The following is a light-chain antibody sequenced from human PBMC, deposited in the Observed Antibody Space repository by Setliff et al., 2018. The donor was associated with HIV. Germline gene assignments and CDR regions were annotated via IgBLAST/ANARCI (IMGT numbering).Light chain of an antibody. CDR3: SSYAGSNNFV. CDR2: EVT. CDR1: SSDVGGYNY. V-gene: IGLV2-8*01. Sequence: QSVLAQPPSASGSPGQSVTISCTGTSSDVGGYNYVSWYQQHPGQAPKLMIYEVTKRPSGAPDRFSGSKSGNTASLTVSGLQAEDEADYYCSSYAGSNNFVFGGGTKGTVL. J-gene: IGLJ2*01.